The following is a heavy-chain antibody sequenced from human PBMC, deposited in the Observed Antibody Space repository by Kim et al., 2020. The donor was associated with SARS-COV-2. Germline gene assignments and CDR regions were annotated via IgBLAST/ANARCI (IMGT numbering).Heavy chain of an antibody. Sequence: GGSLRLSCAASGFTFSSYGMHWVRQAPGKGLEWVAVISYDGSNKYYADSVKGRFTISRDNSKNTLYLQMNSLRAEDTAVYYCAKDGGRITMVRGPRRSSAFDIWGQGTMVTVSS. D-gene: IGHD3-10*01. CDR1: GFTFSSYG. CDR3: AKDGGRITMVRGPRRSSAFDI. CDR2: ISYDGSNK. J-gene: IGHJ3*02. V-gene: IGHV3-30*18.